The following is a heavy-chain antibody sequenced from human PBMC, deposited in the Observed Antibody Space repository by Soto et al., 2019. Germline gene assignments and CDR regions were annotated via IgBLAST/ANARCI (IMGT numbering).Heavy chain of an antibody. CDR3: VRAQPSEFHTWFDP. V-gene: IGHV4-59*13. D-gene: IGHD3-10*01. CDR2: IYYTGNT. Sequence: SETLSLTCTVTGGSISTYYWSWIRQPPGKGLEWIGHIYYTGNTNYNPSLKSRVTISVDTSTNRFSLRLRSVSAADTAVYYCVRAQPSEFHTWFDPWGQGPPVTVSS. CDR1: GGSISTYY. J-gene: IGHJ5*02.